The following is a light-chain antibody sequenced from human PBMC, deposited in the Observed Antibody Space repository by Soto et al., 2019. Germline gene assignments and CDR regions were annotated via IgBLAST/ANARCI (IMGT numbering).Light chain of an antibody. Sequence: DIHMTQSPSSTSATPGDRVPITCRSSQSISSYLNWYQQKPGKAPKVLIYAASSLQSGVPSRFSGSGSGTDFTLTISSLQPEDFATYYCQQSYSTPWSFGQGTKVDIK. V-gene: IGKV1-39*01. CDR2: AAS. CDR1: QSISSY. CDR3: QQSYSTPWS. J-gene: IGKJ1*01.